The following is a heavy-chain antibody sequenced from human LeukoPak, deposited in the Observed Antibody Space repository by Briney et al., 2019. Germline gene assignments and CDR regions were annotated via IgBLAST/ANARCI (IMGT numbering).Heavy chain of an antibody. CDR1: GFTFSSYA. CDR3: ASKAPSYGSGRGFDY. D-gene: IGHD3-10*01. J-gene: IGHJ4*02. V-gene: IGHV3-23*01. Sequence: QAGGSLRLSCAASGFTFSSYAMSWVRQAPGKGLEWVSAISGSGGSTYYADSVKGRFTISRDNFKNTLYLQMNSLRAEDTAVYYCASKAPSYGSGRGFDYWGQGTLVTVSS. CDR2: ISGSGGST.